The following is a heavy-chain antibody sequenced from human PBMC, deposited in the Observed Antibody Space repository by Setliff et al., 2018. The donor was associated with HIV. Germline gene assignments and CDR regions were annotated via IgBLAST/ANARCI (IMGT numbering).Heavy chain of an antibody. CDR1: GFTFNGYY. CDR2: IGGSGGTDI. J-gene: IGHJ4*02. V-gene: IGHV3-11*04. D-gene: IGHD6-25*01. Sequence: GGSLRLSCAVSGFTFNGYYMSWIRQAPGKGLEYISYIGGSGGTDIKYADSVKGRFTISRDTAKNTLYLQMNSLRAEDTAVYYCTRDIRFTDSGGYRGFDYWGQGTLVTVSS. CDR3: TRDIRFTDSGGYRGFDY.